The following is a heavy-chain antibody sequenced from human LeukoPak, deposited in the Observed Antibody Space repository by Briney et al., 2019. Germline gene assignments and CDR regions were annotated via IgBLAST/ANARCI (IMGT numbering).Heavy chain of an antibody. CDR3: VKDRYSSGWYGEFDY. Sequence: GRSLRLSCAASGFTFSSRGMHWVRQAPGKGLEYVSAISSNGGSTYYADSVKGRFTISRDNSKNTLYLQMSSLRAEDTAVYYCVKDRYSSGWYGEFDYWGQGTLVTVSS. CDR1: GFTFSSRG. V-gene: IGHV3-64D*06. J-gene: IGHJ4*02. D-gene: IGHD6-19*01. CDR2: ISSNGGST.